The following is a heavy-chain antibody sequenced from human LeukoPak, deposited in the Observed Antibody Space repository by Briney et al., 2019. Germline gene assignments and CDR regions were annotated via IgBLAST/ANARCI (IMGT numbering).Heavy chain of an antibody. J-gene: IGHJ3*02. CDR1: GGSFRGYS. V-gene: IGHV4-34*12. CDR3: AKSNGYGLVDI. CDR2: IFYSGST. D-gene: IGHD3-10*01. Sequence: PSETLSLTCAVYGGSFRGYSWTWIRQPPGKGLEWIGNIFYSGSTYYSPSLRSRVTISLDTSRNQFSLKLNSVTAADTAVYYCAKSNGYGLVDIWGQGTMVTVSS.